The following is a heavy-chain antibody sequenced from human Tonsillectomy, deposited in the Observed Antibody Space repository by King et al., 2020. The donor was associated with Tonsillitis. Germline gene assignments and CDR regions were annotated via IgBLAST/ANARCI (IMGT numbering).Heavy chain of an antibody. D-gene: IGHD3-3*01. CDR1: GFTFDDYA. V-gene: IGHV3-9*01. CDR2: ISWNSGSI. J-gene: IGHJ6*02. Sequence: VQLVESGGGLVQPGRSLRLSCAASGFTFDDYAMHWVRQAPGKGLEWVSGISWNSGSIGYADSVKGRFTISRDNAKNSLYLQMNSLRAEDTALYYCAKDLGPEPDPRTDFWEVIQSNGMEVWGQGTTVTLSS. CDR3: AKDLGPEPDPRTDFWEVIQSNGMEV.